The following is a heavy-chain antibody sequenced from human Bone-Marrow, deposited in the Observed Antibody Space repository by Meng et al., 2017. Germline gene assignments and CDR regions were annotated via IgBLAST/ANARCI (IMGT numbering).Heavy chain of an antibody. CDR2: TYYRSKWYN. CDR3: ARNGYSGYDDGLDY. V-gene: IGHV6-1*01. J-gene: IGHJ4*02. Sequence: SCAISEDSVSSNSAAWNWIRQSPSRGLEWLGRTYYRSKWYNDYAVSVKSRITINPDTSKNQFSLQLNSVTPEDTAVYYCARNGYSGYDDGLDYWGQGTLVTVSS. CDR1: EDSVSSNSAA. D-gene: IGHD5-12*01.